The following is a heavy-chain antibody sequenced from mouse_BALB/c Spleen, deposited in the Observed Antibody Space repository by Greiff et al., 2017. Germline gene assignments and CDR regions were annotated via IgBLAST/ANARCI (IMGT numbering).Heavy chain of an antibody. CDR1: GYSITSDYA. J-gene: IGHJ2*01. D-gene: IGHD1-1*01. CDR3: ARDYYGSNYFDY. CDR2: ISYSGST. Sequence: EVKLMESGPGLVKPSQSLSLTCTVTGYSITSDYAWNWIRQFPGNKLEWMGYISYSGSTSYNPSLKSRISITRDTSKNQFFLQLNSVTTEDTATYYCARDYYGSNYFDYWGQGTTLTVSS. V-gene: IGHV3-2*02.